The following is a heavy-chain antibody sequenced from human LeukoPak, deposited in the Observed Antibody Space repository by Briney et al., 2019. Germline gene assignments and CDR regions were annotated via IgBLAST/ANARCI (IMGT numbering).Heavy chain of an antibody. J-gene: IGHJ4*02. V-gene: IGHV3-48*03. Sequence: GGSLRLSCEDSGFTFRSYEMNWVRQAPGKGLEWIAYLSSSGSAFSYADSVKGRFTIARDNAKNSVYLEMNSLRAEDTAVYYCARDNEYGSGSRSFYYWGQGTLVTASS. CDR3: ARDNEYGSGSRSFYY. D-gene: IGHD3-10*01. CDR1: GFTFRSYE. CDR2: LSSSGSAF.